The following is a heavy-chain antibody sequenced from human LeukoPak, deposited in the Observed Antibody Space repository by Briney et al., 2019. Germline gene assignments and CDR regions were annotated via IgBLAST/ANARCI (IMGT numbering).Heavy chain of an antibody. V-gene: IGHV3-53*04. CDR1: GFTVSSNY. CDR3: ARVGQYYYDTGDAFDI. CDR2: IYSGGST. Sequence: GSLRLSCAASGFTVSSNYMSWVRQAPGRGLEWVSVIYSGGSTYYADSVKGRFTISRHNSKNTLYLQMNSLRAEDTAVYYCARVGQYYYDTGDAFDIWGQGTMVTVSS. J-gene: IGHJ3*02. D-gene: IGHD3-22*01.